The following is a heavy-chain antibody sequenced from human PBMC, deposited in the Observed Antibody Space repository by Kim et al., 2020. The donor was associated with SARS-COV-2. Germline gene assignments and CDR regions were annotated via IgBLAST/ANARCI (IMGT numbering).Heavy chain of an antibody. V-gene: IGHV3-74*01. CDR3: ARPREVRGGDFEH. CDR1: GFTFSSYW. CDR2: ITSDGSST. Sequence: GGSLRLSCAASGFTFSSYWMHWVRQAPGKGLVWVSRITSDGSSTSYADSVKGRFTISRDNAKNTLSLQMNSLRAEDTAVYFCARPREVRGGDFEHWGRGTLVTVSS. D-gene: IGHD3-10*01. J-gene: IGHJ4*02.